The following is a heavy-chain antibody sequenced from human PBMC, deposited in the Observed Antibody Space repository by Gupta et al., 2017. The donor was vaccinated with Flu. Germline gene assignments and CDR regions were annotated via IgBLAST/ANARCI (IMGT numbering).Heavy chain of an antibody. D-gene: IGHD2-21*01. CDR1: GLPFSSYA. Sequence: EVQLLESGGGSVQPGGSLRLSCVVSGLPFSSYAMSWFRQAPGKGLEWVSDITGSGGLTHYADSVKGHFTISRDESERTVDLQMNSLRAEDTAVYYCAAHVDRTLVTVSFVEDPFDVWGQGTMVTVSS. J-gene: IGHJ3*01. V-gene: IGHV3-23*01. CDR3: AAHVDRTLVTVSFVEDPFDV. CDR2: ITGSGGLT.